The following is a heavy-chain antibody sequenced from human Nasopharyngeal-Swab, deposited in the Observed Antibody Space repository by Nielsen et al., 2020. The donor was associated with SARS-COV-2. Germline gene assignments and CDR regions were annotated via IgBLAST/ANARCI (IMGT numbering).Heavy chain of an antibody. CDR1: GFTFDDYA. D-gene: IGHD6-6*01. Sequence: GGSLRLSCAASGFTFDDYAMHWVRQAPGKGLEWVSGISWNSGSIGYADSVKGRFTISRDNAKNSLYLQMNSLRTEDTALYYCAKLHSSSSYYFDYWGQGTLVTVSS. J-gene: IGHJ4*02. CDR3: AKLHSSSSYYFDY. CDR2: ISWNSGSI. V-gene: IGHV3-9*01.